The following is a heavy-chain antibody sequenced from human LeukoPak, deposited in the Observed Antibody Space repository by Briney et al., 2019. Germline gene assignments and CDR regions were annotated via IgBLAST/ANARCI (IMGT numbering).Heavy chain of an antibody. CDR3: AKIPRFYFDATGDFDL. V-gene: IGHV1-18*01. CDR1: GYTFTSYG. CDR2: ISAYNGNT. D-gene: IGHD3-22*01. Sequence: VASVKVSCKASGYTFTSYGISWVRQAPGQGLEWMGWISAYNGNTNYAQKLQGRVTMTTDTSTSTAYMELRSLRSDDTAVYYCAKIPRFYFDATGDFDLWGQGTLVTVSS. J-gene: IGHJ4*02.